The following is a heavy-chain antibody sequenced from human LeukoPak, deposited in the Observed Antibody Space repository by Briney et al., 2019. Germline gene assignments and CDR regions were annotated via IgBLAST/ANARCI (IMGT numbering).Heavy chain of an antibody. J-gene: IGHJ3*01. CDR3: AGGPYCGGGTCYTLGAFDV. V-gene: IGHV3-23*01. Sequence: GGSLRLSCAASGFTFSSYAMTWVRQAPGKGLEWVSGISGSGNSSYYGDSVEGRFYISRDNSKNTLYLEMFSLRAEDTALYYCAGGPYCGGGTCYTLGAFDVWGRGTMASVSS. D-gene: IGHD2-8*02. CDR2: ISGSGNSS. CDR1: GFTFSSYA.